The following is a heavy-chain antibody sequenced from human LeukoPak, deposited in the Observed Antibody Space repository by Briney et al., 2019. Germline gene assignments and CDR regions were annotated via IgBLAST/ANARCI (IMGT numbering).Heavy chain of an antibody. CDR2: IYHSGST. CDR1: GYSISSGYY. V-gene: IGHV4-38-2*01. CDR3: ARHNDYGDYGDY. Sequence: SETLSLXCAVSGYSISSGYYWGWIPQPPGKGLEWIGSIYHSGSTYYNPSLKSRVTISVDTSKNQFSLKLSSVTAADTAVYYCARHNDYGDYGDYWGQGTLVTVSS. J-gene: IGHJ4*02. D-gene: IGHD4-17*01.